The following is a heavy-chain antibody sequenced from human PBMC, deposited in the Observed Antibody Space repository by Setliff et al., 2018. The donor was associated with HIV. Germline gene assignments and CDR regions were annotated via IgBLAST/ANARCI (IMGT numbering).Heavy chain of an antibody. J-gene: IGHJ5*02. Sequence: GSLRLSCAASGLTFSSYGMHWVRQAPGKGLEWVAIILYDGSNEYYSDSVKGRFTISRDNAKNTVYLQMNSLRAEDTAVYYCVRVVTIFSTGPHFDPWGQGTLVTVSS. CDR2: ILYDGSNE. V-gene: IGHV3-30*03. CDR1: GLTFSSYG. D-gene: IGHD3-3*01. CDR3: VRVVTIFSTGPHFDP.